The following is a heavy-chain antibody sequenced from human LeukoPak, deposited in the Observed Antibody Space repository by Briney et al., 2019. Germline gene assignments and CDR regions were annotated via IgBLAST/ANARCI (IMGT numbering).Heavy chain of an antibody. V-gene: IGHV3-30-3*02. Sequence: GGSLRLSCAASGFTFSSYAMHWVRQAPGKGLEWVAVISYDGSNKYYADSVKGRFTISRDNSKNTLYLQMNSLRAEDTAVYYCAKQRSDLARDYWGQGTLVTVSS. CDR2: ISYDGSNK. D-gene: IGHD2-21*02. J-gene: IGHJ4*02. CDR1: GFTFSSYA. CDR3: AKQRSDLARDY.